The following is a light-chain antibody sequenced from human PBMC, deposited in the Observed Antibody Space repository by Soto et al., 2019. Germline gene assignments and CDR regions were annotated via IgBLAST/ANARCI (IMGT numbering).Light chain of an antibody. J-gene: IGKJ4*01. CDR2: GAS. Sequence: EIVMTQSPATLSVSPGERATLSCRASQSVSSNLAWYQQKPGQAPRLLIYGASTRATGIPARFSGSVSGTEFTLTISSLQSEDFVVYYCQKYNNWPLTFGGGTKVEIK. CDR3: QKYNNWPLT. V-gene: IGKV3-15*01. CDR1: QSVSSN.